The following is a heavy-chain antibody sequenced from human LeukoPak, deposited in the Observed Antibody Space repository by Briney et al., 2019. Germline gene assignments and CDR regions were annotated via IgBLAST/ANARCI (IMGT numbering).Heavy chain of an antibody. D-gene: IGHD3-10*01. V-gene: IGHV3-23*01. J-gene: IGHJ4*02. CDR1: GFTFSSYG. CDR3: SMLKDGSGTQV. Sequence: GGTLRLSCAASGFTFSSYGMSWVRQAPGKGLEWVSAISGSGGSTYYADSVKGRFTISRDNSKNTLYLQMNSLRAEDTAVYYCSMLKDGSGTQVWGQGTVVTVSS. CDR2: ISGSGGST.